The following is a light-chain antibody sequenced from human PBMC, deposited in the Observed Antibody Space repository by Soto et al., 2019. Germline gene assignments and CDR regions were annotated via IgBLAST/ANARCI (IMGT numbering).Light chain of an antibody. CDR2: SNN. V-gene: IGLV1-44*01. J-gene: IGLJ2*01. CDR1: SSNIGSNT. CDR3: AAWDDSLNGRRA. Sequence: QSALTQPPSAYGTPGQRVTISCSGSSSNIGSNTVNWYQQLPGTAPKLLIYSNNQRPSGVPDRFSGSKSGTSASLAISGLQSEDEADYYCAAWDDSLNGRRAFGGGTKLTVL.